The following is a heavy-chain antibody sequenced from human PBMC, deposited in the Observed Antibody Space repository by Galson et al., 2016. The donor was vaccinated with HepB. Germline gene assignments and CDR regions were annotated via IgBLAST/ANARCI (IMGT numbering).Heavy chain of an antibody. CDR3: ERGSGFLIHD. CDR2: IKQDGSQK. Sequence: SLRLSCAVSGATMSDYWMNWVRQAPGKGLEWVAIIKQDGSQKYYVDSVKGRFTISRDNAKNSLFLEMNSLRVEDTAVYYCERGSGFLIHDWGQGTLVTVSS. D-gene: IGHD5-12*01. V-gene: IGHV3-7*03. CDR1: GATMSDYW. J-gene: IGHJ4*02.